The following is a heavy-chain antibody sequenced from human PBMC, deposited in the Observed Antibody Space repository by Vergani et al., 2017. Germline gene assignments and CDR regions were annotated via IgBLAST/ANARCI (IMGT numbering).Heavy chain of an antibody. J-gene: IGHJ4*02. CDR1: GGSFSGYY. Sequence: QVQLQQWGAGLLKPSETLSLTCAVYGGSFSGYYWSWIRQPPGKGLEWIGEINHSGSTNYNPSLKSRVTISVDTSKNQFSLKLSSVTATDTAVYYCARGRIKFGMDYWGQGTLVTVSS. V-gene: IGHV4-34*01. CDR3: ARGRIKFGMDY. D-gene: IGHD3-16*01. CDR2: INHSGST.